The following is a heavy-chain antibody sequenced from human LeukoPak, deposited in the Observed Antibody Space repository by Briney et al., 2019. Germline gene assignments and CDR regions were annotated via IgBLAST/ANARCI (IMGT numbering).Heavy chain of an antibody. CDR2: IYSSGNT. CDR3: ARHSGLRSPFDP. V-gene: IGHV4-39*01. J-gene: IGHJ5*02. Sequence: PSETLSLTCTVSGGSISTTNYYWGWIRQPPGRDLAWIGSIYSSGNTYYNPSLESRVTISVDTSKNQLSLKLTSATAADTSVYYCARHSGLRSPFDPWGQGTLVTVSS. D-gene: IGHD3-3*01. CDR1: GGSISTTNYY.